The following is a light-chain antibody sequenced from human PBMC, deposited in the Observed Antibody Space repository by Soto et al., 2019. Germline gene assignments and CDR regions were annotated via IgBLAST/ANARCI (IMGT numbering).Light chain of an antibody. J-gene: IGKJ4*01. CDR3: QQANTFPPT. V-gene: IGKV1-12*01. CDR2: AAS. CDR1: QDISSW. Sequence: DIQMTQSPSSVSASVGDRVTITCRASQDISSWLAWYQQKPGRAPNLLIYAASSLQSGVPSRFSGSGSGTDFTLTISSLQPEDFATYYCQQANTFPPTFGGGTKVDI.